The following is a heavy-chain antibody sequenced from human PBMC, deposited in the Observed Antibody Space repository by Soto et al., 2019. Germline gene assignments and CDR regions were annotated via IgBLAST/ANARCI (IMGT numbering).Heavy chain of an antibody. CDR1: GFTFSSYA. J-gene: IGHJ4*02. Sequence: GGSLRLSCAASGFTFSSYAMSWVRQAPGKGLEWVSAISGSGGSTYYADSVKGRFTISRDNSKNTLYLQMNSLRAEDTAVYYCAKRGGYSYGYKGFDYWGQGTLVTVSS. D-gene: IGHD5-18*01. V-gene: IGHV3-23*01. CDR3: AKRGGYSYGYKGFDY. CDR2: ISGSGGST.